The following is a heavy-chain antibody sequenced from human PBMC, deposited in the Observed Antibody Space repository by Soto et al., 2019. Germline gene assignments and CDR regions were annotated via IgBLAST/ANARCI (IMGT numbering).Heavy chain of an antibody. D-gene: IGHD1-26*01. CDR3: ARDGSTPSSIVNWFDP. CDR1: GYTFTSYA. CDR2: INAGNGNT. V-gene: IGHV1-3*01. Sequence: ASVKVSCKASGYTFTSYAMHWVRQARGQRLEWMGWINAGNGNTKYSQKFQGRVTITRDTSASTAYMELSSLRSEDTAVYYCARDGSTPSSIVNWFDPSGQGTLFTVSS. J-gene: IGHJ5*02.